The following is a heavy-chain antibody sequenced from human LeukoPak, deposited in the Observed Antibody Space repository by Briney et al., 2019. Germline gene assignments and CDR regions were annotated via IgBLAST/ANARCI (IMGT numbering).Heavy chain of an antibody. CDR2: ISSSSSTI. CDR1: GFTFSDYY. V-gene: IGHV3-11*04. CDR3: ARDQIGSSWYGH. J-gene: IGHJ5*02. D-gene: IGHD6-13*01. Sequence: GGSLRLSCAASGFTFSDYYMSCVRQAPGKGLEWVSSISSSSSTIYYADSVKGRFTISRDNAKNSLYLQMNSLRAEDTAVYYCARDQIGSSWYGHWGQGTLVTVSS.